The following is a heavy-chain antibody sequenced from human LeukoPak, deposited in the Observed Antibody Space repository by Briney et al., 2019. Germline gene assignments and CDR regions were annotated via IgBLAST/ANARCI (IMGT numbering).Heavy chain of an antibody. D-gene: IGHD6-19*01. CDR3: ARGIAVADYRSMDV. CDR1: GYTFPSYG. J-gene: IGHJ6*02. Sequence: ASVQGSCKASGYTFPSYGISWARPAPGHELEWTGWISAYNGNTDYAQKLQGRVTMTTDTSTSTAYMERRSLRSDDTAVYYCARGIAVADYRSMDVWGQGTTVTVSS. CDR2: ISAYNGNT. V-gene: IGHV1-18*01.